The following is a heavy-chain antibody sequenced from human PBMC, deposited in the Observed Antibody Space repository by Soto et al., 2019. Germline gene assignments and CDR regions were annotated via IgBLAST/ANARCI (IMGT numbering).Heavy chain of an antibody. V-gene: IGHV1-69*01. CDR1: GGTFSSYA. Sequence: QVQLVQSGAEVKKPGSSVKVSCKAPGGTFSSYAISWVRQAPGQGLEWMGGIIPIFGTAKYAQKFQGRVTITAAETTSTGYMELSSLRCEDTAVYYCARSQGSSSSLDIDYYYSYGMDVWGQGTTVTVSS. CDR2: IIPIFGTA. J-gene: IGHJ6*02. CDR3: ARSQGSSSSLDIDYYYSYGMDV. D-gene: IGHD2-2*01.